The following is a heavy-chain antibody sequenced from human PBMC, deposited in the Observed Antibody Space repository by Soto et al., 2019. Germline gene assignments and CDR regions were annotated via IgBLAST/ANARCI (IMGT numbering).Heavy chain of an antibody. Sequence: GGSLRLSCAASGFTFSSYSMNWVRQAPGKGLEWVSSISSSSSYIYYADSVKGRFTISRDNAKNSLYLQMNSLRAEDTAVYYCARDYGDYVRSWYFDLWGRGTLVTVSS. J-gene: IGHJ2*01. D-gene: IGHD4-17*01. V-gene: IGHV3-21*01. CDR2: ISSSSSYI. CDR1: GFTFSSYS. CDR3: ARDYGDYVRSWYFDL.